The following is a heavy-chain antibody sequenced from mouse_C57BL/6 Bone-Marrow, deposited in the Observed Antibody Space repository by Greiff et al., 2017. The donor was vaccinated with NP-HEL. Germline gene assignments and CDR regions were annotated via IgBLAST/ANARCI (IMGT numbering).Heavy chain of an antibody. CDR1: GYTFTSYW. D-gene: IGHD2-3*01. CDR3: ALIYDGYYYFDY. V-gene: IGHV1-55*01. Sequence: VQLKQPGAELVKPGASVKMSCKASGYTFTSYWITWVKQRPGQGLEWIGDIYPGSGSTNYNEKFKSKATLTVDTSSSTAYMQLSSLTSEDSAVYYCALIYDGYYYFDYWGQGTTLTVSS. J-gene: IGHJ2*01. CDR2: IYPGSGST.